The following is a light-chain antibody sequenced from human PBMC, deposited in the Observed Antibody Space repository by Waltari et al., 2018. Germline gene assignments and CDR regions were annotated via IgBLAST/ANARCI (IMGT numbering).Light chain of an antibody. V-gene: IGKV3-11*01. J-gene: IGKJ5*01. CDR3: QQRYNWPIT. CDR2: DAS. Sequence: SCRASRSLSSYLAWYQQKPGQAPRLLIYDASNRATGIPARFSGSGSGTDFTLTISSLEPEDFAVYFCQQRYNWPITFGQGTRLEIK. CDR1: RSLSSY.